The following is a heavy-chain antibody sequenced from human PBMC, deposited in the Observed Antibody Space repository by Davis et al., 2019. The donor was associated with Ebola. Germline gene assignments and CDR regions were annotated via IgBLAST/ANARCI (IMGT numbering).Heavy chain of an antibody. D-gene: IGHD4-23*01. CDR3: ARGNLPDYGGHSDS. V-gene: IGHV4-4*02. Sequence: MPSETPSLTCAVSGGSISSSNWWSWIRQPPGKGLEWIGEINHSGSTNYNPSLKSRVTISVDTSKNQFSLKLTSVTAADTAVYYCARGNLPDYGGHSDSWGQGSLVTVSS. CDR1: GGSISSSNW. CDR2: INHSGST. J-gene: IGHJ5*01.